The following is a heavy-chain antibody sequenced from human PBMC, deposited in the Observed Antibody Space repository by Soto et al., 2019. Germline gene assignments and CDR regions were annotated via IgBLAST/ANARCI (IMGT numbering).Heavy chain of an antibody. CDR1: GFTFSSYA. J-gene: IGHJ4*02. V-gene: IGHV3-48*03. Sequence: EVQLLESGGGLVQPGGSLRLSCAASGFTFSSYAMSWVRQAPGKGLEWVSYISSSDSAIYYADSVKGRFTISRDNAKNSLYLQMNSLRAEDTAVYYCASLEMATMQGWGQGTLVTVSS. CDR3: ASLEMATMQG. D-gene: IGHD3-3*01. CDR2: ISSSDSAI.